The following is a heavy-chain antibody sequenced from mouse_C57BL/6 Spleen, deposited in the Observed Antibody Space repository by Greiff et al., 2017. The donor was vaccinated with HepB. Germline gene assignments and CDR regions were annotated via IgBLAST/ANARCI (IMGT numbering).Heavy chain of an antibody. V-gene: IGHV14-1*01. CDR3: TRGLLYYFDY. CDR1: GFNIKDYY. CDR2: IDPEDGDT. D-gene: IGHD1-1*01. Sequence: EVQLQESGAELVRPGASVKLSCTASGFNIKDYYMHWVKQRPEQGLEWIGRIDPEDGDTEYAPKFKGKAKLTAVTSASTAYMELSSLTNEDSAVYYCTRGLLYYFDYWGQGTTLTVSS. J-gene: IGHJ2*01.